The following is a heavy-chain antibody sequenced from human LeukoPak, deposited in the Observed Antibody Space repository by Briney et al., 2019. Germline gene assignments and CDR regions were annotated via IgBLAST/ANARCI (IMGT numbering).Heavy chain of an antibody. CDR2: ISAYNGDT. J-gene: IGHJ4*02. V-gene: IGHV1-18*01. CDR3: ARSAAGSPFYFEI. D-gene: IGHD3-9*01. CDR1: GYTFTSYG. Sequence: GASVKVSCKASGYTFTSYGISWVRQAPGHGLERMGWISAYNGDTKHAQKFLGRVTMTTETSTSTAYMELRSLRSDDTAVYYCARSAAGSPFYFEIWGQGTLVTASS.